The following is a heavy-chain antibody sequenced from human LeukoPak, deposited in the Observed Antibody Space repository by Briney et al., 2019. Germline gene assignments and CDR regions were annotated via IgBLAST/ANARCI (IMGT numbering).Heavy chain of an antibody. D-gene: IGHD3-3*01. CDR3: AKVGFLESPEYHYYMDV. CDR1: GVTSSIDA. J-gene: IGHJ6*03. V-gene: IGHV3-30*02. CDR2: IRYDGTDK. Sequence: GGSLRLSPAASGVTSSIDAIHSGSETPRKRQEWVAFIRYDGTDKYYADSVKGRFTISRHNSQNTLSLQMNSLRPEDTAVYYCAKVGFLESPEYHYYMDVWGKGTTVTVSS.